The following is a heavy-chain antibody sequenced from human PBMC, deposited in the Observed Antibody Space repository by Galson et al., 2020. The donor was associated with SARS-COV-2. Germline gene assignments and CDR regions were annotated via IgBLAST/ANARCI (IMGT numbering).Heavy chain of an antibody. Sequence: SETLSLTCAASGYSIINGYYWVWIRQPPGKGLEWIGAIIHGGSTYYNPSLQSRVTISIDTSSNQVSLNLSSVTAADTAVYYCARMGTGPRAFDIWGPGTLLIVSS. CDR1: GYSIINGYY. CDR2: IIHGGST. CDR3: ARMGTGPRAFDI. V-gene: IGHV4-38-2*01. J-gene: IGHJ3*02. D-gene: IGHD7-27*01.